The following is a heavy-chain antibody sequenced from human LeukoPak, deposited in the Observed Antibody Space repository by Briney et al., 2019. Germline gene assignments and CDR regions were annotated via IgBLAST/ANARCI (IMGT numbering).Heavy chain of an antibody. CDR2: ISSSSSTI. D-gene: IGHD5-24*01. V-gene: IGHV3-48*01. CDR3: ARVRRDGYNYVYFDY. CDR1: GFTFSSYS. J-gene: IGHJ4*02. Sequence: GGSLRLSCAASGFTFSSYSMNWVRQAPGKGLDWVSYISSSSSTIYYADSVKGRFTISRDNAKNSLYLQMNSLRAEDTAVYYCARVRRDGYNYVYFDYWGQGTLVTVSS.